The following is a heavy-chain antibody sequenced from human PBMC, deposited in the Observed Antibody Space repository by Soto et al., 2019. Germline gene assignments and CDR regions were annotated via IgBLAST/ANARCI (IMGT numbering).Heavy chain of an antibody. D-gene: IGHD2-21*02. J-gene: IGHJ5*02. CDR2: ISSSGGST. CDR1: GFTFTSYA. V-gene: IGHV3-23*01. Sequence: EVQLLESGGGLVQPGGSLRLSCAASGFTFTSYAMSWVRQAPGKGLEWVSTISSSGGSTHYADSVKGRFTISRDNSKTTLYLQMNSLRAEDTALYYCAKFYGGNSAHTYTSDPWGQGTLVTVSS. CDR3: AKFYGGNSAHTYTSDP.